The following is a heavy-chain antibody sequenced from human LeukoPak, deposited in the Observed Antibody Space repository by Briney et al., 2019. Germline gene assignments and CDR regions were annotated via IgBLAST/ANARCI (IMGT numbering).Heavy chain of an antibody. Sequence: SETLSLTCTVSGGSISSGGFYWTWIRQPAGKGLEWIGRVFTSGSTNYSPSLESRVTISIDTSKNQFPLKLSSVTAADTAVYYCARGVNIVVVPAAIKGYYMDVWGKGTTVTVSS. J-gene: IGHJ6*03. D-gene: IGHD2-2*02. V-gene: IGHV4-61*02. CDR3: ARGVNIVVVPAAIKGYYMDV. CDR2: VFTSGST. CDR1: GGSISSGGFY.